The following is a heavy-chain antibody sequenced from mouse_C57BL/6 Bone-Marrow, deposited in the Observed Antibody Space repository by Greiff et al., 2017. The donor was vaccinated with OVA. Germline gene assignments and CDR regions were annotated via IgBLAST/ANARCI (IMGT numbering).Heavy chain of an antibody. CDR3: ARRCARRYY. Sequence: VQLQQSGAELVKPGASVKLSCTASGFTITDYYMPWVKQRTEQGLEWIGRIDTEGGAPKYAPTLQGKATITADTSSNTAYLQLSSLTSYDTAVYYCARRCARRYYWGQGTSVTGSS. D-gene: IGHD2-14*01. CDR2: IDTEGGAP. CDR1: GFTITDYY. J-gene: IGHJ4*01. V-gene: IGHV14-2*01.